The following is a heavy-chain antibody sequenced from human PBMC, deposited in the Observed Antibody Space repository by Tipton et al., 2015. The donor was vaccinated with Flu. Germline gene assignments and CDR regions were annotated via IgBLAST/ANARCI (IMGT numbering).Heavy chain of an antibody. D-gene: IGHD1-26*01. V-gene: IGHV3-48*03. CDR2: ISSSGSTI. Sequence: SLRLSCAASGFTFSSYEMNWVRQAPGKGLEWVSYISSSGSTIYYADSVKGRFTISRDNAKNSLYLQMNSLRAEDTAVYYCARESGSLPLDYWGQGTLVTVSS. J-gene: IGHJ4*02. CDR3: ARESGSLPLDY. CDR1: GFTFSSYE.